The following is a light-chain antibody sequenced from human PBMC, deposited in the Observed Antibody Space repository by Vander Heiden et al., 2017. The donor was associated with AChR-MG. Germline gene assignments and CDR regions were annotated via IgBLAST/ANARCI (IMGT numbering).Light chain of an antibody. V-gene: IGLV2-23*02. CDR3: CWYTGSRTRM. Sequence: QSALTLPPTVSESPGQSITIACTGTSNHVGSYNLCSWYQQHRGKAHKLMIYEVSTRPSGVSNRFSCSKSGNTASLTISGLQAEDEADYYGCWYTGSRTRMFGGGTKLTVL. J-gene: IGLJ3*02. CDR1: SNHVGSYNL. CDR2: EVS.